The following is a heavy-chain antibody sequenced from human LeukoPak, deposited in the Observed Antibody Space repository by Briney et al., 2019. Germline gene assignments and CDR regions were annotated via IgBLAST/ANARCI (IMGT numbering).Heavy chain of an antibody. J-gene: IGHJ6*04. V-gene: IGHV1-2*04. CDR1: GYTFTGYY. CDR3: ARDIAAAVHYDGVDV. D-gene: IGHD6-13*01. CDR2: INPNSGGT. Sequence: ASVNVSCKASGYTFTGYYMHWVRQAPGQGLEGMGWINPNSGGTNYAQKFQGWVTMTRDTSISTAYMELSRLRSDDPAVYYCARDIAAAVHYDGVDVWGKGTAVTVSS.